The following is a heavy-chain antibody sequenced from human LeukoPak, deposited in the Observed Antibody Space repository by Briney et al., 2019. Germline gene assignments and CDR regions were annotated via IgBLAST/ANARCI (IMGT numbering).Heavy chain of an antibody. J-gene: IGHJ4*02. Sequence: PGGSLRLSCAASGFTFSSYGMHWVRQAPGKGLEWVAFIRYDGSNKYYADSVKGRFTISRDNSKNTLYLQMNSLRAEDTAVYYCSRRLPPTVPNFDSWGQGTLVTVSS. CDR2: IRYDGSNK. CDR1: GFTFSSYG. V-gene: IGHV3-30*02. D-gene: IGHD4-17*01. CDR3: SRRLPPTVPNFDS.